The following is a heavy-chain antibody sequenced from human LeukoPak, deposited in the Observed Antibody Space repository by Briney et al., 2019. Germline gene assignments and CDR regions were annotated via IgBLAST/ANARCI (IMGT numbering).Heavy chain of an antibody. CDR3: ARDFKGITIFGVVTHWYFDL. Sequence: SEPLSLTCTVSGGSISSYYWSWIRQPPGKGLEWIGYIYYSGITNYNPSLKSPFTISVDTSKNQFSLKLSSVTAADTAVYYCARDFKGITIFGVVTHWYFDLWGRGTLVTVSS. CDR2: IYYSGIT. V-gene: IGHV4-59*01. D-gene: IGHD3-3*01. J-gene: IGHJ2*01. CDR1: GGSISSYY.